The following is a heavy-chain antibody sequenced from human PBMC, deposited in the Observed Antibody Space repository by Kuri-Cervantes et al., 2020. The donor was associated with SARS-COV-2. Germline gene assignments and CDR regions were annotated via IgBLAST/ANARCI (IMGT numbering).Heavy chain of an antibody. CDR3: ARGIVVVPAAIDYLGFDY. D-gene: IGHD2-2*01. V-gene: IGHV1-18*04. Sequence: ASVKVSCKASGYTFTSYGISWVRQAPGQGLEWMGWISAYNGNTNYAQKLQGRVIMTTDTSTSTAYMELRSLRSDDTAVYYCARGIVVVPAAIDYLGFDYWGQGTLVTVSS. CDR2: ISAYNGNT. CDR1: GYTFTSYG. J-gene: IGHJ4*02.